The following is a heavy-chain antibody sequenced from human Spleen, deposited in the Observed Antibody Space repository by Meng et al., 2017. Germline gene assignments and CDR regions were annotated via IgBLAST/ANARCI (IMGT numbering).Heavy chain of an antibody. CDR3: ASARRRPSWKRRIEY. CDR1: GGSFSGYY. J-gene: IGHJ4*02. D-gene: IGHD2-2*01. V-gene: IGHV4-34*01. Sequence: SETLSLTCAVYGGSFSGYYWSWIRQPPGKGLEWIGEINHGGRNNYNPSLKSRVTISVDTSKNQFSLKLSSVTAADTGVYYCASARRRPSWKRRIEYWGQGTLVTVSS. CDR2: INHGGRN.